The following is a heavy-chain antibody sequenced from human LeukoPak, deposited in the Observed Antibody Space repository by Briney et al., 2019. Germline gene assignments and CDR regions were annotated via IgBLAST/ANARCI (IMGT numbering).Heavy chain of an antibody. CDR1: GFTFSSYA. J-gene: IGHJ3*02. CDR3: ARETYYYDSSRRNAFDI. CDR2: ISYDGSNK. D-gene: IGHD3-22*01. V-gene: IGHV3-30-3*01. Sequence: PGGSLRLSCAASGFTFSSYAMHWVRQAPGKGLEWVAVISYDGSNKYYADSVKGRFTISRDNSKNTLYLQMNSLRAEDTAVYYCARETYYYDSSRRNAFDIWGQGTMVTVSS.